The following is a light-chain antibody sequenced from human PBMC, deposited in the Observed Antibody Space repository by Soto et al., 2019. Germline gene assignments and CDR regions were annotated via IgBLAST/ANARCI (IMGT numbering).Light chain of an antibody. Sequence: QSALTQPASVSGSPGQPITISCTGTSIDVGSYNLVSWYQHHPGKAPKVMIYEDIKRPSGVSNLFSGSKSGNTASLTISGLQAEDEADYYCCSYAGSSTVLFGGGTKLTVL. J-gene: IGLJ2*01. CDR2: EDI. CDR3: CSYAGSSTVL. V-gene: IGLV2-23*01. CDR1: SIDVGSYNL.